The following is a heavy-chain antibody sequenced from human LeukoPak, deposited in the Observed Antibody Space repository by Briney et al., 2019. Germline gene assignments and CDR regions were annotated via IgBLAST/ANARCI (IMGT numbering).Heavy chain of an antibody. J-gene: IGHJ4*02. CDR2: MNPNSGNT. V-gene: IGHV1-8*01. CDR3: ARGSIAAAGITDY. D-gene: IGHD6-13*01. Sequence: ASVKVSCKASGYTFTSYDINWVRQATGQGLEWMGWMNPNSGNTGYAQKFQGRVTMTRNTSISTAYMELSSLRSEDTAVYYYARGSIAAAGITDYWGQGTLVTVSS. CDR1: GYTFTSYD.